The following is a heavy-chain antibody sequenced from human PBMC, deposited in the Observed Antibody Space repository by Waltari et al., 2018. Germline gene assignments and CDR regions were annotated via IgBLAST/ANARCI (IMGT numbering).Heavy chain of an antibody. D-gene: IGHD3-22*01. Sequence: QVQLQESGPGLVKPSETLSLTCAVSGYSISSGYYWGWIRQPPGKGLEWIGSIYHSGSTNNNPSLKSRVTISVDTSKNQFSLKLSSVTAADTAVYYCAREPYDSSGYYSYYFDYWGQGTLVTVSS. CDR3: AREPYDSSGYYSYYFDY. CDR2: IYHSGST. CDR1: GYSISSGYY. J-gene: IGHJ4*02. V-gene: IGHV4-38-2*02.